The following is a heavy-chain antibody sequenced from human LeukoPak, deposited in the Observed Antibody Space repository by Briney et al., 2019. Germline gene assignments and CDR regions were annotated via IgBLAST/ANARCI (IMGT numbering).Heavy chain of an antibody. CDR1: GYTFTGYY. CDR3: ARGGAVAVAGIGWFDP. Sequence: ASVKVSCKASGYTFTGYYMHWVRQAPGQGLEWMGWIKPNSGGTNYAQKFQGRVTMTRDTSITTAYMELSRLRSDDTAVYYCARGGAVAVAGIGWFDPWGQGTLVTVSS. J-gene: IGHJ5*02. CDR2: IKPNSGGT. D-gene: IGHD6-19*01. V-gene: IGHV1-2*02.